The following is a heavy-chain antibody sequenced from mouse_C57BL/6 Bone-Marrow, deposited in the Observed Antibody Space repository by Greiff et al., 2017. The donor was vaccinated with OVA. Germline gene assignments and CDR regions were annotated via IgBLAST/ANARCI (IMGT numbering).Heavy chain of an antibody. CDR2: IYPSDSET. V-gene: IGHV1-61*01. CDR3: ARSEGLLLRYAMDY. J-gene: IGHJ4*01. Sequence: QVQLQQPGAELVRPGSSVKLSCTSSGYTFTSYWMDWVKQRPGQGLEWIGNIYPSDSETHYNQKFKDKATLTVDKSSSTAYMQLSSLTSEDSAVYYCARSEGLLLRYAMDYWGQGTSVTVSS. D-gene: IGHD1-1*01. CDR1: GYTFTSYW.